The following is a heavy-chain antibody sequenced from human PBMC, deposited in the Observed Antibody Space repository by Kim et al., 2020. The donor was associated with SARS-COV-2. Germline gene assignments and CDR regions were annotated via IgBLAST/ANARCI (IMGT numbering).Heavy chain of an antibody. Sequence: GGSLRLSCEASRFTFHSYSMNWVRQAPGKGLEWVSSIDSTGTYINYADSVKGRFTISRDNAKNSLYLQMNSLRAEDTAVYYCTKDRPSADGSIDYWGQGSLVTVSS. CDR1: RFTFHSYS. D-gene: IGHD3-10*01. J-gene: IGHJ4*02. CDR3: TKDRPSADGSIDY. CDR2: IDSTGTYI. V-gene: IGHV3-21*01.